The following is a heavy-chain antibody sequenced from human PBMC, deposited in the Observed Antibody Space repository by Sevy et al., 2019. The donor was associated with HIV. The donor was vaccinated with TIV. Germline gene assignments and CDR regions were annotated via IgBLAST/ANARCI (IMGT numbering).Heavy chain of an antibody. J-gene: IGHJ3*02. CDR2: VYYTGGT. CDR3: ARRNDFDI. Sequence: SETLSLTCTVSGGSINSDHWNWIRQPPGKGLEWIGYVYYTGGTNYNPSLKNRVTISVDRTKIQFSIKLTSVTAADTAVYYCARRNDFDIWGQGTMVTVSS. CDR1: GGSINSDH. V-gene: IGHV4-59*08.